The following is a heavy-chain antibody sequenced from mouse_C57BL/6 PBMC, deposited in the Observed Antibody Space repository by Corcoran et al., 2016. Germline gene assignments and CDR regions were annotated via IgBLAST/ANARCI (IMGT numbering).Heavy chain of an antibody. V-gene: IGHV1-18*01. CDR2: INPNNGGT. J-gene: IGHJ3*01. D-gene: IGHD1-1*01. CDR1: GYTFTDYN. CDR3: ARPGSSYVTWFAY. Sequence: EVQLQQSGPELVKPGASVKIPCKASGYTFTDYNMDWVKQSHGKSLEWIGDINPNNGGTIYNQKFKGKATLTVDKSSSTAYMELRSLTSEDTAVYYCARPGSSYVTWFAYWGQGTLVTVSA.